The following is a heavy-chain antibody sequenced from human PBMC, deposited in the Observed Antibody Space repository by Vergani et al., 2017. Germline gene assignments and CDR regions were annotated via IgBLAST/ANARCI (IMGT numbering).Heavy chain of an antibody. V-gene: IGHV3-30-3*01. J-gene: IGHJ6*03. CDR3: ARDGRITGTTFLGYYMDV. CDR1: GFTFSSYA. CDR2: ISYDGSNK. D-gene: IGHD1-7*01. Sequence: QVQLVESGGGVVQPGRSLRLSCAASGFTFSSYAMHWVRQAPGKGLEWVAVISYDGSNKYYADSVKGRFTISRDNSKNTLYLQMNSLRAEDTAVYYCARDGRITGTTFLGYYMDVWGKGTTVTVSS.